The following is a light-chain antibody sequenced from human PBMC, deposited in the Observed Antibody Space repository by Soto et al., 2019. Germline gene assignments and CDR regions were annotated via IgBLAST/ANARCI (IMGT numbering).Light chain of an antibody. CDR3: QQSYKTPPT. CDR1: QTINNY. J-gene: IGKJ1*01. Sequence: ITQSSSSLSASIGHRVTTTCRSSQTINNYLNWYQQEPGKAPKLLIYGAVTLHSGVPSRFSGSGSGTDFTLTITSLQTEDFATYYCQQSYKTPPTFGRWTKVDIK. CDR2: GAV. V-gene: IGKV1-39*01.